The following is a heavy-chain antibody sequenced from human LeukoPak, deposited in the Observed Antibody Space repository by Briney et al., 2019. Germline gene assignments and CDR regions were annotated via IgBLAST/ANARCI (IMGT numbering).Heavy chain of an antibody. V-gene: IGHV4-61*02. Sequence: PSQTLSLTCTVSGGSISSGSYYWSWIRPPAGKGLEWIGRIYTSGSTNYNPSLKSRVTISVDTSQNQFSLQLSSVTAADTAVYYCARDRLAATHWGYRYNWFYPWGQGTLVTVSS. CDR3: ARDRLAATHWGYRYNWFYP. D-gene: IGHD2-15*01. J-gene: IGHJ5*02. CDR2: IYTSGST. CDR1: GGSISSGSYY.